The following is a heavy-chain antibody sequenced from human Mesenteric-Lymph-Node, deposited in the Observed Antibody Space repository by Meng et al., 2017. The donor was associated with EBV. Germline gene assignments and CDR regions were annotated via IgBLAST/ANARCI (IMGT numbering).Heavy chain of an antibody. D-gene: IGHD5-12*01. J-gene: IGHJ4*02. CDR1: GGTFSNYA. CDR2: ITPTTGHT. Sequence: QGHLETFGVEVKKPGSSVKVSCKVSGGTFSNYAISWVRQAPGQGPEWMGKITPTTGHTTYAQNIQGRVTMTRNSSTGTIYMELTSLRSEDTAMYYCARGANSGYDYFDFWGQGTLVTVSS. CDR3: ARGANSGYDYFDF. V-gene: IGHV1-69*09.